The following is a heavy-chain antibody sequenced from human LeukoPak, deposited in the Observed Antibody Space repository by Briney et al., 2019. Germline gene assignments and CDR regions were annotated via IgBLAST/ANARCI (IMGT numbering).Heavy chain of an antibody. CDR3: APTYSYTRGGYDY. V-gene: IGHV4-39*01. Sequence: SETLSLTCTVSGGSISGSTYHWGWIRQPPGKGLEWIGSINYSGATYYNPSLESRVTISVDTSQNQFSLKVSPVTAADTAVYYCAPTYSYTRGGYDYWGQGTLVTVSS. J-gene: IGHJ4*02. CDR1: GGSISGSTYH. D-gene: IGHD5-18*01. CDR2: INYSGAT.